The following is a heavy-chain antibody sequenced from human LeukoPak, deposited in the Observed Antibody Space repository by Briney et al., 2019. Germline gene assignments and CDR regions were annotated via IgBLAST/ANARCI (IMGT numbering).Heavy chain of an antibody. J-gene: IGHJ4*02. CDR2: ISAYNGNT. D-gene: IGHD2-15*01. CDR3: ARELGAGEGSDY. CDR1: GGIFSSYA. Sequence: GSSVKVSRKASGGIFSSYAISWVRQAPGQGLEWMGWISAYNGNTNYAQKLQGRVTMTTDTSTSTVYMELRSLRSDDTAVYYCARELGAGEGSDYWGQGTLVTVSS. V-gene: IGHV1-18*01.